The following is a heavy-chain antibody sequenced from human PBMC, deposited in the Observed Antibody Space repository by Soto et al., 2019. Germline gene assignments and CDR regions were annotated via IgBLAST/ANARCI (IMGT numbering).Heavy chain of an antibody. CDR2: ISSNGVGT. Sequence: EVQLAESGGGLAQTGGSLRLSCAASGFTLSGYAMDGVRKAPGKGLEYVSGISSNGVGTYYANSVQGRFTISRDNSKNTVYLQMGSLRPEDMAVYYCARRARPASYYMDVWGKGTTVTVSS. J-gene: IGHJ6*03. V-gene: IGHV3-64*01. CDR3: ARRARPASYYMDV. D-gene: IGHD6-6*01. CDR1: GFTLSGYA.